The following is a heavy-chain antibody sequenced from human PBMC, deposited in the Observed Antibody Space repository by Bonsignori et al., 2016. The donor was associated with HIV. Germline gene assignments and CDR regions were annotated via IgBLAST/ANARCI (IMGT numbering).Heavy chain of an antibody. D-gene: IGHD3-10*01. CDR3: AKETYYYGSGSDI. V-gene: IGHV3-23*01. CDR2: ISGSGGST. CDR1: GFTFSSYA. Sequence: GESLKISCAASGFTFSSYAMSWVRQAPGKGLEWVSAISGSGGSTYYADSVKGRFTISRDNSKNTLYLQMNSLRAEDTAVYYCAKETYYYGSGSDIWGQGTMVTVSS. J-gene: IGHJ3*02.